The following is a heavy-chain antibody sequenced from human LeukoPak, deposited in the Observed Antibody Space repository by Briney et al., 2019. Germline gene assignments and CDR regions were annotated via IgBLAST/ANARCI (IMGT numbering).Heavy chain of an antibody. J-gene: IGHJ4*02. CDR1: GGSISGSTYY. CDR3: ARWGSGTSPFDD. CDR2: IYYSGRT. V-gene: IGHV4-39*07. Sequence: PSETLTLTCTVSGGSISGSTYYWGWIRQTPGKGLEWIGSIYYSGRTYYNPSLKSRVTISVDTSKKQFSLKLSSVTDADTAVYFCARWGSGTSPFDDWGQGTLVTLSS. D-gene: IGHD3-16*01.